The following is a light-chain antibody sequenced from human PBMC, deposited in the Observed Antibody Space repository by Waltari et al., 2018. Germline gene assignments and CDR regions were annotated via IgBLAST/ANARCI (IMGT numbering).Light chain of an antibody. J-gene: IGKJ5*01. Sequence: VMPQSPATLSVFPGESPTPPCRASQTVSSNLAWCQQRPGQAPGPLIFDASPRAPSVPARFSGSGSGTEFTRTIRSRQSEGSAVYYCQQYNRWPPITFGEGTRLEIK. CDR1: QTVSSN. CDR2: DAS. CDR3: QQYNRWPPIT. V-gene: IGKV3-15*01.